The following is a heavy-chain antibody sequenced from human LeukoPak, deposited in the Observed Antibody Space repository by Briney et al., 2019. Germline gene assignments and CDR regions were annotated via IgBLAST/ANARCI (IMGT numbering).Heavy chain of an antibody. J-gene: IGHJ6*03. D-gene: IGHD2-15*01. CDR3: ARHPHGGYCSGGSCFRTDYYYYMDV. CDR2: IYPGDSDT. Sequence: PGESLKISCKGSGYSFTSYWIGWVRQMPGKGLEWMGIIYPGDSDTRYSPSFQGQVTISAGKSISTAYLQWSSLKASDTAMYYCARHPHGGYCSGGSCFRTDYYYYMDVWGKGTTVTVSS. V-gene: IGHV5-51*01. CDR1: GYSFTSYW.